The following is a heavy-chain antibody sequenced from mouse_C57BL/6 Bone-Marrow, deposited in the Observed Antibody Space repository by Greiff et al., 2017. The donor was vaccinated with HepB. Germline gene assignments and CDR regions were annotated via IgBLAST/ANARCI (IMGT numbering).Heavy chain of an antibody. V-gene: IGHV5-4*01. CDR2: ISDGGSYT. CDR3: AREDGGFAY. CDR1: GFTFSSYA. J-gene: IGHJ3*01. Sequence: EVHLVESGGGLVKPGGSLKLSCAASGFTFSSYAMSWVRQTPEKRLEWVATISDGGSYTYYPDNVKGRFTISRDNAKNNLYLQMSHLKSEDTAMYYCAREDGGFAYWGQGTLVTVSA.